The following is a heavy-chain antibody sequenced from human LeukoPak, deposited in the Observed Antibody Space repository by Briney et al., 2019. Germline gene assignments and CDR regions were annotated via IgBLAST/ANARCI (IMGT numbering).Heavy chain of an antibody. D-gene: IGHD5-18*01. CDR2: INPNSGGT. J-gene: IGHJ4*02. CDR3: ARGPYSASLDY. Sequence: ASVKVSCKASGYTFTDYYIQWVRQAPGQGLEWMGWINPNSGGTNYAENFQGRVTMTRDTSISTAYMELSSLRSDDTAVYYCARGPYSASLDYWGQGTLVTVSS. V-gene: IGHV1-2*02. CDR1: GYTFTDYY.